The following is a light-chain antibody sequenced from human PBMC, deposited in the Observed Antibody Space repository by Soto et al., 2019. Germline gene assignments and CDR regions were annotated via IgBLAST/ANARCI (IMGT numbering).Light chain of an antibody. CDR3: SSYTDITTLVA. CDR1: SRDIGGYNY. CDR2: DVS. V-gene: IGLV2-14*03. J-gene: IGLJ2*01. Sequence: QSVLTQPASVSGSPGQSITLSCTGTSRDIGGYNYVSWYQHRPGKAPELVIYDVSNRPSGVSNRFSGSKSGNTASLTISGLQAEDEADYFCSSYTDITTLVAFGGGTKLTVL.